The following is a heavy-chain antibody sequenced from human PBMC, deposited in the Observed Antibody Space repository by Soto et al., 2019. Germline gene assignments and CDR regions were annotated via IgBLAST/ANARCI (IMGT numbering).Heavy chain of an antibody. Sequence: QVQLQESGPGLVKPAGTLSLTCAVSGGSFTSNNWCTWVRQPPGQGLEWIVEIYRTGSTNYNPSLTSRVTISLDKSENQFSLKVTSLTAADTAVYYCASRDPGTSVDYWGQGTLVTVSS. J-gene: IGHJ4*02. V-gene: IGHV4-4*02. CDR3: ASRDPGTSVDY. CDR2: IYRTGST. CDR1: GGSFTSNNW. D-gene: IGHD1-7*01.